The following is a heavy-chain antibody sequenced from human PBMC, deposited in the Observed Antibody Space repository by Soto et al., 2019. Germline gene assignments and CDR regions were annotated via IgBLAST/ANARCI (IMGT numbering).Heavy chain of an antibody. J-gene: IGHJ4*02. CDR1: GGSIYSTDFY. V-gene: IGHV4-39*01. Sequence: QLQLQESGPGLVKSSETLSLTCSVSGGSIYSTDFYWVWVRQAPGEGLEWIGCTYYRRNTYYNSFLRSRVTLSVDTSKNQSSLRLSSVTAADTAVYYCARHGHWAPFDDWGQGTLVTVSS. CDR2: TYYRRNT. CDR3: ARHGHWAPFDD. D-gene: IGHD3-16*01.